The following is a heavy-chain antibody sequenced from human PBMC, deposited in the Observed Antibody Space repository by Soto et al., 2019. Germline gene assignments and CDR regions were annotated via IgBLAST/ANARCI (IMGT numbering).Heavy chain of an antibody. V-gene: IGHV5-10-1*01. CDR2: IDPSDSYT. Sequence: PGESLKISCKGSGYSFTSYWISWVRQMPGKGLEWMGRIDPSDSYTNYSPSFQGHVTVSADKSISTAYLQWSSLKASDTAMYYCARQVAATAYYYYGMDVWGQGTTVTVSS. CDR1: GYSFTSYW. CDR3: ARQVAATAYYYYGMDV. J-gene: IGHJ6*02. D-gene: IGHD2-15*01.